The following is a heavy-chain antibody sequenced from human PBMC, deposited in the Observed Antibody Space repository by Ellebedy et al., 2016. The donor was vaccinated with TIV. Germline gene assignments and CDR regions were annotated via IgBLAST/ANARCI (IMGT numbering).Heavy chain of an antibody. D-gene: IGHD6-19*01. V-gene: IGHV5-51*01. CDR1: GYIYTNFW. CDR3: ARLGAGATGWYYFHY. CDR2: IFPDDSDI. Sequence: GESLKISCKASGYIYTNFWIGWVRQMPGKGLEWMGLIFPDDSDIRPSPSFQGQVTLSVDKSISTGYLHWNSLQASDTTMYYCARLGAGATGWYYFHYWGQGTLVTVSS. J-gene: IGHJ4*02.